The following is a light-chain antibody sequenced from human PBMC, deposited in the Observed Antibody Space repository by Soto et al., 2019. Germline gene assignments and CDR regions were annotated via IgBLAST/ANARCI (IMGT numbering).Light chain of an antibody. Sequence: DIQMTQSPSSLSASVGDRVTITCRATQGISNYLDWYQQKPGQVPKLLIYAASTLQSGAPSRFSGSGSGTDFTRTISSLQPEDVASYFCQTYDSALGTFGRGTK. J-gene: IGKJ1*01. CDR2: AAS. V-gene: IGKV1-27*01. CDR3: QTYDSALGT. CDR1: QGISNY.